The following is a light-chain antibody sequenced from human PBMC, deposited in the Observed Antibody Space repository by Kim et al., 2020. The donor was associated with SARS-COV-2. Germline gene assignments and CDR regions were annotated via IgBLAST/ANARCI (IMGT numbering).Light chain of an antibody. J-gene: IGLJ3*02. CDR3: QSYDSNLRGAV. V-gene: IGLV1-40*01. Sequence: QRVNISCYGTGSNIGSDYVVHWYHQLPGDAPKVVIYSNDKRPSGVPDRFSGSQSGPSASLAITGLQPDDEGYYYCQSYDSNLRGAVFGGGTRLTVL. CDR1: GSNIGSDYV. CDR2: SND.